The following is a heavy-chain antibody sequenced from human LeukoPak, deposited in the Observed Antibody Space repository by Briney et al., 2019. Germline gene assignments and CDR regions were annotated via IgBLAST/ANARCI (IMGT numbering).Heavy chain of an antibody. D-gene: IGHD2-15*01. CDR1: GYTFTSYY. CDR2: INPSGGST. J-gene: IGHJ5*02. V-gene: IGHV1-46*01. CDR3: ARVVVARMGFDP. Sequence: ASVKVSCMASGYTFTSYYMHWVRQAPEQGLECMGIINPSGGSTSYAQKFQGRVTMTRDTSTSTVYMELSSLRSEDTAVYYCARVVVARMGFDPWGQGTLVTVSS.